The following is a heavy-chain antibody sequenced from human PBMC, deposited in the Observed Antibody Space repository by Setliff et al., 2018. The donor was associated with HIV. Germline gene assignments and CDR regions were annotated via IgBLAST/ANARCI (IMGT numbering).Heavy chain of an antibody. CDR3: ARDPVAAVVLGFDNWFDP. CDR2: ISSTSATI. J-gene: IGHJ5*02. Sequence: GGSLRLSCAASGFSFGSHSMAWVRQAPGRGLEWVAYISSTSATIFYADSVKGRFTISRDNDEKSLFLQMNDLRAEDSGMYYCARDPVAAVVLGFDNWFDPWAREPWSPSPQ. D-gene: IGHD2-15*01. CDR1: GFSFGSHS. V-gene: IGHV3-48*01.